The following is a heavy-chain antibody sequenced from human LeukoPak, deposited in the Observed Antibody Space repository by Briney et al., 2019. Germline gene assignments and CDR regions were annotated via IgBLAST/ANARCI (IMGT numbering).Heavy chain of an antibody. D-gene: IGHD1-26*01. Sequence: SETLSLTCAVHGGSFSGYYWSWIRQPPGKGLEWIGEINHSGSTNYNPSLKSRVTISVDTSKNQFSLKLSSVTAADTAVYYCARGPRGYSRSYFLVYWGQGTLVTVSS. CDR1: GGSFSGYY. V-gene: IGHV4-34*01. CDR3: ARGPRGYSRSYFLVY. CDR2: INHSGST. J-gene: IGHJ4*02.